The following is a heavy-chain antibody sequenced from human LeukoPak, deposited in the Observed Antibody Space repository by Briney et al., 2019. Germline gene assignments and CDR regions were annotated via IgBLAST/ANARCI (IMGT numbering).Heavy chain of an antibody. CDR2: ISDSGGST. D-gene: IGHD2-8*01. CDR1: GFTFSSYA. CDR3: AKGKINHNGAFDA. V-gene: IGHV3-23*01. Sequence: QPGGSLRLSCAASGFTFSSYAMSWVRQAPGKGLEWVSGISDSGGSTFYADSVKGRFTISRDNSKKKLFLQVDSLRVEDTAVYYCAKGKINHNGAFDAWGQGTRVTVSS. J-gene: IGHJ3*01.